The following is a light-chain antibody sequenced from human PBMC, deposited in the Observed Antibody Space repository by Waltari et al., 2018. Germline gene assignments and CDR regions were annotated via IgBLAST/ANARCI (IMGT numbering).Light chain of an antibody. CDR2: SSN. V-gene: IGLV1-44*01. J-gene: IGLJ3*02. Sequence: QSVPTQPPSASGTPGQRVTISCSGSSSNIGSNHENWYQQLPGTAPKLLMYSSNQTPSGLHDRFSGAKSATSASLASSGLQSEDEADYYCAAWDDSLSGWVFGGGTKLTVL. CDR1: SSNIGSNH. CDR3: AAWDDSLSGWV.